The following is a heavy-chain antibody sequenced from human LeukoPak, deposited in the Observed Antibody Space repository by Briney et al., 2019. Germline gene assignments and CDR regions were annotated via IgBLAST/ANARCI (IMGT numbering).Heavy chain of an antibody. CDR2: IYYSGST. V-gene: IGHV4-59*08. CDR1: GGSISSYY. J-gene: IGHJ3*02. Sequence: SETLSLTCTVSGGSISSYYWSWIRQPPGKGLEWIGYIYYSGSTNYNPSPKSRVSISVDTSKNQFSLKLSSVTAADTAVFYCARQTAAADAFDIWGQGTMVTVSS. D-gene: IGHD2-2*01. CDR3: ARQTAAADAFDI.